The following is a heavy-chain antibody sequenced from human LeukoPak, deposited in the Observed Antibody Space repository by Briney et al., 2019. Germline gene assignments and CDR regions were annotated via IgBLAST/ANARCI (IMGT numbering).Heavy chain of an antibody. Sequence: SETLSLTCAVYGGSFSGYYWSWIRQPPGKGLEWIGEIKHSGSTNYNPYLKSRVTISVDTSKNHFSLKLSSVTAAETAVYYCARGLGSGYQYYYYGMDVWGKGTTVTVSS. J-gene: IGHJ6*04. D-gene: IGHD5-12*01. CDR2: IKHSGST. CDR1: GGSFSGYY. V-gene: IGHV4-34*01. CDR3: ARGLGSGYQYYYYGMDV.